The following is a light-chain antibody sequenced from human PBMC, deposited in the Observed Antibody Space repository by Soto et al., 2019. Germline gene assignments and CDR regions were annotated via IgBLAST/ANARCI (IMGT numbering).Light chain of an antibody. CDR3: CSYAGSFTWV. J-gene: IGLJ3*02. V-gene: IGLV2-23*01. Sequence: QSALTQPASVSGSPGQSITIACTGTSSDVGSYNLVSWYQQHPGKAPKLLIYDGTKRPSGVSNRFSGSMSGYTASLTISGVQAEDEAEYYCCSYAGSFTWVFGGGTQLTVL. CDR2: DGT. CDR1: SSDVGSYNL.